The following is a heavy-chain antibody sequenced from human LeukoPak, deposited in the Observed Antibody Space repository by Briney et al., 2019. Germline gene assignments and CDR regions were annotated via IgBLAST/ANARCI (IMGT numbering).Heavy chain of an antibody. CDR1: GFTFSNSG. CDR2: ISGRDAKT. Sequence: PGGSLRLSCAASGFTFSNSGMSWVRQAPGKGLEWVSHISGRDAKTYYADSVRGRFTISRDNSKNTVYLQMNGLRAEDAAVYYCAKGGAERGWGQGTLVTVSS. J-gene: IGHJ1*01. V-gene: IGHV3-23*01. CDR3: AKGGAERG. D-gene: IGHD1-26*01.